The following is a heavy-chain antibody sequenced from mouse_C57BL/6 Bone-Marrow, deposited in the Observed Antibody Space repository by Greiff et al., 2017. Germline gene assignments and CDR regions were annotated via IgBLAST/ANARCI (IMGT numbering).Heavy chain of an antibody. CDR1: GFTFSNYW. Sequence: DVKLQESGGGLVQPGGSMKLSCVASGFTFSNYWMNWVRQSPGKGLEWVAQIRLKSDNYATHYAESVKGRFTISRDDSKSSVYLQMNNLRAEDTGIYYCTGWFAYWGQGTLVTVSA. J-gene: IGHJ3*01. V-gene: IGHV6-3*01. CDR3: TGWFAY. CDR2: IRLKSDNYAT.